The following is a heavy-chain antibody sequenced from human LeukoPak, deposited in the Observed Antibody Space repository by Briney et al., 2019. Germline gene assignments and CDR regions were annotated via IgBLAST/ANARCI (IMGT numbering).Heavy chain of an antibody. V-gene: IGHV3-23*01. CDR3: AKGLFWPDYGGNSVYYYYGMDV. D-gene: IGHD4-23*01. CDR2: ISGSSGST. CDR1: GFTFSSYA. Sequence: GGSLRLSCAASGFTFSSYAMSWVRQAPGKGLEWVSAISGSSGSTYYADSVKGRFTISRDNSKNTLYLQMNSLRAEDTAVYYCAKGLFWPDYGGNSVYYYYGMDVWGQGTTVTVSS. J-gene: IGHJ6*02.